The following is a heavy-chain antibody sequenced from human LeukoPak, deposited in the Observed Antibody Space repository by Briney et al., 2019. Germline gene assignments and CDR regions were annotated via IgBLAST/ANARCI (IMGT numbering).Heavy chain of an antibody. CDR2: IYSGGRT. CDR3: ARDWQLQSYGMDV. D-gene: IGHD2-15*01. Sequence: TGGSLRLSCAASGFTVSNSYTSWVRQAPGKGLEWVSVIYSGGRTYYADSVKGRFTISRDNSKNTLYVQMNSLRAEDTAVYYCARDWQLQSYGMDVWGQGTTVTVSS. J-gene: IGHJ6*02. V-gene: IGHV3-66*01. CDR1: GFTVSNSY.